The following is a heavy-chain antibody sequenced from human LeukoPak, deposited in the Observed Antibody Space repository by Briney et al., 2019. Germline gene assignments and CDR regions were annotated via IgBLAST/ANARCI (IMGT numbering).Heavy chain of an antibody. D-gene: IGHD6-13*01. CDR1: GGTFTSYA. CDR2: ISPIFGTA. J-gene: IGHJ5*02. CDR3: AREGHSSRWRDFDP. Sequence: ASVKVSCKASGGTFTSYAISWVRQAPGQGLELMGGISPIFGTANYAQKFQGRVTITTDDSTSRAYMELTSLSSEDTAVYYCAREGHSSRWRDFDPWGQGTLVTVSS. V-gene: IGHV1-69*05.